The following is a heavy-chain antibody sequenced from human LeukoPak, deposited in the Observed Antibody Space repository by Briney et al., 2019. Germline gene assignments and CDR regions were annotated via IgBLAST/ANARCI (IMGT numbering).Heavy chain of an antibody. CDR1: GGTFSSYA. D-gene: IGHD1-14*01. CDR2: IIPVFGTA. CDR3: ATPPDSRQDYGMDV. Sequence: GASVKVSCKASGGTFSSYAISWVRQAPGQGLEWMGGIIPVFGTANYAQKFQGRVTITADESTSTAYMELSSLRSEDTAVYYCATPPDSRQDYGMDVWGQGTTVTVSS. V-gene: IGHV1-69*13. J-gene: IGHJ6*02.